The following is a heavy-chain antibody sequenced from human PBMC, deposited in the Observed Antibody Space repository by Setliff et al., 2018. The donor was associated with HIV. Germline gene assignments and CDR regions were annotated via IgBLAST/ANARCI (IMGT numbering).Heavy chain of an antibody. J-gene: IGHJ3*02. Sequence: ASVKVSCKASGYTFTNYGINWVRQAPGQGLEWMGWISGYSGNTNYAQKLQGRVTMTTDTTTSTANMELRSLRSDDTAVYYCASGMSWDTTLGDAFDIWGQGTMVTVSS. V-gene: IGHV1-18*01. D-gene: IGHD5-18*01. CDR2: ISGYSGNT. CDR1: GYTFTNYG. CDR3: ASGMSWDTTLGDAFDI.